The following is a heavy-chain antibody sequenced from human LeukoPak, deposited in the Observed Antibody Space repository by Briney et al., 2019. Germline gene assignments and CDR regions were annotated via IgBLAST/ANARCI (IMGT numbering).Heavy chain of an antibody. CDR3: ARDSSGLFDY. CDR1: GGSISSYY. D-gene: IGHD6-19*01. V-gene: IGHV4-59*01. Sequence: SETLSLTCTVSGGSISSYYWSWIRQPPGKGLEWIGYIYYGGSTNYNPSLKSRVTISVDTSKNQFSLKLSSVTAADTAVYYCARDSSGLFDYWGQGTLVTVSS. J-gene: IGHJ4*02. CDR2: IYYGGST.